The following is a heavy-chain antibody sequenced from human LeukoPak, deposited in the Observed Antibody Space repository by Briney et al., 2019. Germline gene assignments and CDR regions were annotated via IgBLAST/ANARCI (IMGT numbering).Heavy chain of an antibody. CDR1: GFTFSSYA. Sequence: GGSLRLSCTASGFTFSSYAMHWVRQAPGKGLEWVALISYDGSNKYYADSVKGRFTISRDNSKNTLYPQMNSLRGEDTAVYYCARDRGTYYYGSGSLDYWGQGTLVTVSS. CDR3: ARDRGTYYYGSGSLDY. J-gene: IGHJ4*02. CDR2: ISYDGSNK. D-gene: IGHD3-10*01. V-gene: IGHV3-30-3*01.